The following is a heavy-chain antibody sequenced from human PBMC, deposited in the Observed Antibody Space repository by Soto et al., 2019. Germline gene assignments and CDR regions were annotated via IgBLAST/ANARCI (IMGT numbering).Heavy chain of an antibody. Sequence: GGSLRLSCAASGFTFSSYAMSWVRQAPGKGLEWVSAIRGSGGSTYYADSVKGRFTISRDNSKNTLYLQMNSLRAEDTAVYDCSKMGDGSSTSCDSRYNWFDPWGQGTLVTVSS. V-gene: IGHV3-23*01. J-gene: IGHJ5*02. CDR1: GFTFSSYA. D-gene: IGHD2-2*02. CDR2: IRGSGGST. CDR3: SKMGDGSSTSCDSRYNWFDP.